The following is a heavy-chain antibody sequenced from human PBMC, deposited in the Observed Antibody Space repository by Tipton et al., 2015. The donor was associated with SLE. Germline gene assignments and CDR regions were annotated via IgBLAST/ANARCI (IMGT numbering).Heavy chain of an antibody. V-gene: IGHV4-59*01. CDR3: ATGIVVKFVGSLPIYAYNI. D-gene: IGHD3-16*01. J-gene: IGHJ3*02. CDR2: IYHNESP. CDR1: GGSISEYY. Sequence: TLSLTCTVSGGSISEYYWTWIRQAPGKGLEWIGYIYHNESPTYNLSLRRRVTMSVETSRNQISLKLTSVTAADTALYYCATGIVVKFVGSLPIYAYNIWGQGTMVTVSS.